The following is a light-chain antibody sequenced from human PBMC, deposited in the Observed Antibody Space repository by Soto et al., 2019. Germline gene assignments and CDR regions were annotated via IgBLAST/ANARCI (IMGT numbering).Light chain of an antibody. J-gene: IGLJ1*01. CDR1: SSNIGSNP. V-gene: IGLV1-44*01. CDR2: SNN. Sequence: QAVVTQPPSASGTPGQRVTISCSGGSSNIGSNPVNWYQHLPGTAPKLLIYSNNRRPLPVPDRFSGSKSGTSASLAISGLQSEDEADYYCAAWDDSLNGYVFGTGTKLTVL. CDR3: AAWDDSLNGYV.